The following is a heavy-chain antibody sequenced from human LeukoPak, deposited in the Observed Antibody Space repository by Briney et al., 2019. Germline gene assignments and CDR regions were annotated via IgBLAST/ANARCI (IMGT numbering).Heavy chain of an antibody. V-gene: IGHV3-23*01. D-gene: IGHD7-27*01. CDR1: GFTFTMYA. CDR2: ISGSGGST. Sequence: GGSLRLSCAASGFTFTMYAMTWIRQAPGEGLEWVSIISGSGGSTFYADSVKGRFTISRDNSKNTLFLQLYSLRAEDTAVYYCAKSDTGDRYFDFWGQGTLVTVSS. CDR3: AKSDTGDRYFDF. J-gene: IGHJ4*02.